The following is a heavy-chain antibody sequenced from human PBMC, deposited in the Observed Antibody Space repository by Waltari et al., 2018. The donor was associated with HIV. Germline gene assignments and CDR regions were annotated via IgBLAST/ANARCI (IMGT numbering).Heavy chain of an antibody. CDR2: ISYDGSNK. Sequence: QVQLVESGGGVVQPGRSLKLSCAASEFTFSSYAMHWVRQAPGKGLEWVAVISYDGSNKNYADSVKGRFTISRDNSKNTLYLHMNSLRAEDTAVYYCAISFSIKFDYWGQGTLVTVSS. V-gene: IGHV3-30*01. D-gene: IGHD3-3*02. J-gene: IGHJ4*02. CDR1: EFTFSSYA. CDR3: AISFSIKFDY.